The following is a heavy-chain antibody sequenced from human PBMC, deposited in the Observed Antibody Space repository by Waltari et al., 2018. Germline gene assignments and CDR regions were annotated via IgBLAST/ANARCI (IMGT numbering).Heavy chain of an antibody. CDR1: GGSISSYY. J-gene: IGHJ2*01. CDR2: IYHSGTT. D-gene: IGHD1-26*01. CDR3: ARGSFDSDSYFDV. V-gene: IGHV4-59*08. Sequence: QVQLQESGPGLVKPSETLSLTCTVSGGSISSYYWSWIRQPPGKGLEWIGSIYHSGTTYYSPSLKSRVTISVDTSKNQFSLKVTSLTAADTAIYYCARGSFDSDSYFDVWGRGTLVTVSS.